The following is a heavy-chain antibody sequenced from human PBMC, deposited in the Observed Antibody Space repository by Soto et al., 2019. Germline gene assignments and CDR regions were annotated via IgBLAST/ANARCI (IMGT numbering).Heavy chain of an antibody. J-gene: IGHJ5*02. CDR3: AKDADSSRWGGFDP. Sequence: QVQLVESGGGVVQPGRSLRLSCVASGFTFSHYGMHWVRQAPGKGLEWVAIISYDGSNKYYADSVKGRFTISRDNSKNTLYLEMNSLRAEDTAVYYCAKDADSSRWGGFDPWGQGTLVTVSS. D-gene: IGHD6-13*01. V-gene: IGHV3-30*18. CDR1: GFTFSHYG. CDR2: ISYDGSNK.